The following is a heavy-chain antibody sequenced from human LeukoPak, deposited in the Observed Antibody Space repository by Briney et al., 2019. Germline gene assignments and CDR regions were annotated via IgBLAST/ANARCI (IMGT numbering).Heavy chain of an antibody. CDR3: ARSGIVGTTGYFDY. CDR2: IYPGDSDT. Sequence: GESLKISCRGSGYSFTTYWIGWVRQMPGEGLEWMGIIYPGDSDTRYSPSFQGQVTISADKSISTAYLQWSGLKASDTAMYYCARSGIVGTTGYFDYWGQGTLVTVSS. D-gene: IGHD1-26*01. V-gene: IGHV5-51*01. CDR1: GYSFTTYW. J-gene: IGHJ4*02.